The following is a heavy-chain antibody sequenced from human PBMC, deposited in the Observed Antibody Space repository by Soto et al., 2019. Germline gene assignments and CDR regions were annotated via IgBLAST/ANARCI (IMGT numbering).Heavy chain of an antibody. CDR2: INHSGST. D-gene: IGHD3-22*01. J-gene: IGHJ3*02. V-gene: IGHV4-34*01. Sequence: SETLSLTCAVYGGSFSGYYWSWIRQPPGKGLEWIGEINHSGSTNYNPSLKSRVTISVDTSKNQFSLKLSSVTAADTAVYYCARAKNIIITMIPLGGAFDIWGQGTMVTVSS. CDR1: GGSFSGYY. CDR3: ARAKNIIITMIPLGGAFDI.